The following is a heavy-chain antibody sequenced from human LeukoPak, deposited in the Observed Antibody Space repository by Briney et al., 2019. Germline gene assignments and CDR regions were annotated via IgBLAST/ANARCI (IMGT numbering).Heavy chain of an antibody. CDR3: ARDRSDGYNWGGWYYFDY. CDR1: GYTFTSYG. CDR2: ISAYNGNT. D-gene: IGHD5-24*01. J-gene: IGHJ4*02. V-gene: IGHV1-18*01. Sequence: ASVKVSCKASGYTFTSYGISWVRQAPGQGLEWMGWISAYNGNTNYAQKLQGRVTMTTDTSTSTAYMELRSLRSDDTAVYYCARDRSDGYNWGGWYYFDYWGQGTLVTVSS.